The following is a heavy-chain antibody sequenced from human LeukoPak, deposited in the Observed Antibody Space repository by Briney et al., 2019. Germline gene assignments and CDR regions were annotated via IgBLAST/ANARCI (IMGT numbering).Heavy chain of an antibody. D-gene: IGHD5-12*01. Sequence: ASVKVSCKASGYTFTSYGISWVRQAPGQGLEWMGWISAYNGNTNYAQKLQGRVTMPTDTSTSTAYMELRSLRSDDTAVYYCARTPPPPYSGYDGFMDVWGKGTTVTVSS. J-gene: IGHJ6*04. CDR1: GYTFTSYG. CDR3: ARTPPPPYSGYDGFMDV. CDR2: ISAYNGNT. V-gene: IGHV1-18*04.